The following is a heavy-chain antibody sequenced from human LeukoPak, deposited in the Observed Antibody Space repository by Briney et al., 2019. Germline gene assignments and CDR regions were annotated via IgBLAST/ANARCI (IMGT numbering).Heavy chain of an antibody. CDR3: ARGSAVAGVDY. D-gene: IGHD6-19*01. CDR1: GGSFSGYY. Sequence: PSETRSLTCAVYGGSFSGYYWSWIRQPPGKGLEWIGEINHSGSTNYSPSLKSRVTISVDTSKNQFSLKLSSVTAADTAVYYCARGSAVAGVDYWGQGTLVTVSS. CDR2: INHSGST. J-gene: IGHJ4*02. V-gene: IGHV4-34*01.